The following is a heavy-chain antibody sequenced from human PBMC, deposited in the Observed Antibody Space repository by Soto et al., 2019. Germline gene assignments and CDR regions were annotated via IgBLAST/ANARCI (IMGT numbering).Heavy chain of an antibody. Sequence: QLQLQESGPGLVKPSETLSLTCTVSGGSISSSSYYWGWIRQPPGKGLEWIGSIYYSGSTYYNPSLKSRVTISVDTSKNQFSLKLSSVTAADTAVYYCARHITGYSSSPYFDYWGQGTLVTVSS. CDR2: IYYSGST. J-gene: IGHJ4*02. V-gene: IGHV4-39*01. CDR1: GGSISSSSYY. CDR3: ARHITGYSSSPYFDY. D-gene: IGHD6-13*01.